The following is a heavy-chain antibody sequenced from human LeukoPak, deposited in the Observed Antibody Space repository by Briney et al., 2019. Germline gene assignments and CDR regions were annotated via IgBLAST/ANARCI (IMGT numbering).Heavy chain of an antibody. CDR3: ARVGRDYDILTGYYPFDY. V-gene: IGHV4-34*01. CDR2: INHSGST. CDR1: GGSFSGYY. Sequence: SETLSLTCAVYGGSFSGYYWSWIRQPPGKGLEWIGEINHSGSTNYNPSLKSRVTISVDTSKNQFSLKLSSVTAADTAVYYCARVGRDYDILTGYYPFDYWGQGTLVTVSS. J-gene: IGHJ4*02. D-gene: IGHD3-9*01.